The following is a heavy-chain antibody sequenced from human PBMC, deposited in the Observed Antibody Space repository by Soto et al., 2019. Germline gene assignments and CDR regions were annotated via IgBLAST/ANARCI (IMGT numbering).Heavy chain of an antibody. CDR3: ARSPIAATGSLDY. CDR2: ISAYNGNR. D-gene: IGHD6-6*01. J-gene: IGHJ4*02. V-gene: IGHV1-18*01. Sequence: QVQLVQSGAEVKNPGASVKVSCKASGYTFFNYGITWVRQAPGQGLEWMGWISAYNGNRNYAQKFQGRVTMTTDTSRSTAYMELRTLRSDDTAVYYCARSPIAATGSLDYWGQGTLVTVSS. CDR1: GYTFFNYG.